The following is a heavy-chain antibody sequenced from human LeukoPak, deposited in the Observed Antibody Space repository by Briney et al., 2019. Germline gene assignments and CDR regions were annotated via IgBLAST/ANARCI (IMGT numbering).Heavy chain of an antibody. D-gene: IGHD6-19*01. CDR3: AREPPRLVCAFDI. CDR2: INHSGST. J-gene: IGHJ3*02. V-gene: IGHV4-34*01. CDR1: GGSFSGYY. Sequence: PSETLSLTCAVYGGSFSGYYWSWIRQPPGKGVEWIGEINHSGSTNYNPSLKSRVTISVDTSKNQFSLKLSSVTAADTAVYYCAREPPRLVCAFDIWGQGTMVTVSS.